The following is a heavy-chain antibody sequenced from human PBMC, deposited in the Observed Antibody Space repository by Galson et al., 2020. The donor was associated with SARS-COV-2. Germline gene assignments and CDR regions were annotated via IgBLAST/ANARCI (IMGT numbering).Heavy chain of an antibody. CDR2: IKHSGST. Sequence: SETLSLTCAVYSGAFSGYFWSWIRQSPGKGLEWIGEIKHSGSTTYNPSLKSRVTISLDTSKNQFSLNLKSVSAADTAVYFCAIGAEVTGARYWGQGSLVTVSS. D-gene: IGHD3-9*01. CDR1: SGAFSGYF. V-gene: IGHV4-34*01. J-gene: IGHJ4*02. CDR3: AIGAEVTGARY.